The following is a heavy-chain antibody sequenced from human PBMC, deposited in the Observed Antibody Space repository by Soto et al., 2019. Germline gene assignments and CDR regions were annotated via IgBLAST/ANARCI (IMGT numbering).Heavy chain of an antibody. Sequence: PSETLSLTCTVSGGSISSGGYYWSWIRQHPGKGLEWIGYIYYSGSTYYNPSLKSRVTISVDTSKNQFSLKLSSVTAADTAVYYCARDRVRDYYGSGSYYNGRHAFDIWGQGTMVTVSS. J-gene: IGHJ3*02. CDR1: GGSISSGGYY. V-gene: IGHV4-31*03. D-gene: IGHD3-10*01. CDR2: IYYSGST. CDR3: ARDRVRDYYGSGSYYNGRHAFDI.